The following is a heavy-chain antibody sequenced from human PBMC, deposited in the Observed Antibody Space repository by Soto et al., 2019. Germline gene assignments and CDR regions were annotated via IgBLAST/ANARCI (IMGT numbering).Heavy chain of an antibody. J-gene: IGHJ4*02. V-gene: IGHV4-34*01. CDR3: AFYDFSGPTCSDY. D-gene: IGHD3-3*01. Sequence: QVQLQQWGAGLLKPSETLSLTCAVSGGSFTEYYWNWVRQYPGRGLEWIGDVSHTGSAKYNPSLKSRVAMSFDKSKNQVSLTMNFVTAADTAVFCCAFYDFSGPTCSDYWGPGTLVTVSS. CDR2: VSHTGSA. CDR1: GGSFTEYY.